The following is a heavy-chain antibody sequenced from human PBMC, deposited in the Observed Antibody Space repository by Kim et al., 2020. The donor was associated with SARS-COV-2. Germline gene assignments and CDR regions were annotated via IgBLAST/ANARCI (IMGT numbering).Heavy chain of an antibody. CDR3: AAPQAVRYFDWLLYNGMDV. Sequence: GRFTISRDNSKNTLYLQMNSLRAEDTAVYYCAAPQAVRYFDWLLYNGMDVWGEGTTVTVSS. D-gene: IGHD3-9*01. J-gene: IGHJ6*04. V-gene: IGHV3-23*01.